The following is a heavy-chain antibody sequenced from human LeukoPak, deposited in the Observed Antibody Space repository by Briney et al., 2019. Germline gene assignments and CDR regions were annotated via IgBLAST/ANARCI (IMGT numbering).Heavy chain of an antibody. CDR3: ARDGLRLGGLSLSFDY. Sequence: GASVKVSCEASGYTFTSYYIHWVRQAPGQGLEWMGIINPSGGNTTYAQKFQGRVTMTRDMSTSTIYMELSSLRSEDTAMYYCARDGLRLGGLSLSFDYWGQGTLVTASS. V-gene: IGHV1-46*01. J-gene: IGHJ4*02. CDR1: GYTFTSYY. D-gene: IGHD3-16*02. CDR2: INPSGGNT.